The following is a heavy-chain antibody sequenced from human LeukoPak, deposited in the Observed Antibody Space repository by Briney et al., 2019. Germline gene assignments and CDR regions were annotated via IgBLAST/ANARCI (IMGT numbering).Heavy chain of an antibody. CDR2: INHSGS. Sequence: SETLSLTCAVYGGSFSNYYWNWIRQPPGKGLEWIGVINHSGSTISVGTSKNQFSLRLSSVTAADTAVYYCARTMVRGVIIGRPFDYWGQGTLVTVSS. V-gene: IGHV4-34*01. D-gene: IGHD3-10*01. CDR3: ARTMVRGVIIGRPFDY. CDR1: GGSFSNYY. J-gene: IGHJ4*02.